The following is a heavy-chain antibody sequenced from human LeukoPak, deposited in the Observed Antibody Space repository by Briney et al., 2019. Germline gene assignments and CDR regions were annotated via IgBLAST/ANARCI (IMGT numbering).Heavy chain of an antibody. Sequence: PGGSLRLSCAASGFTFNSYAMSWVRQAPGKGLEWVSAISGSGGSTYYADSVKGRFTISRDNSKNTLYLQMNSLRAEDTAVYYCAKEPFLEWLPPLFDYWGQGTLVTVSS. CDR2: ISGSGGST. J-gene: IGHJ4*02. D-gene: IGHD3-3*01. CDR3: AKEPFLEWLPPLFDY. V-gene: IGHV3-23*01. CDR1: GFTFNSYA.